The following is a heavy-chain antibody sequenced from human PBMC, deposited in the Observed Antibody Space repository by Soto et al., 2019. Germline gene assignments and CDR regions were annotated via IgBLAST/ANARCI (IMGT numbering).Heavy chain of an antibody. J-gene: IGHJ4*02. CDR3: VTGYSSGWYEIY. D-gene: IGHD6-19*01. Sequence: GGSLRLSCSASGFIFSTYTMLWVRQAPGKGLEYASAINTGAATSYVDSVRGRFTISRDNSKNTLYLQMSSLRPEDTAVYYCVTGYSSGWYEIYWGQGTLVTVSS. CDR1: GFIFSTYT. V-gene: IGHV3-64D*06. CDR2: INTGAAT.